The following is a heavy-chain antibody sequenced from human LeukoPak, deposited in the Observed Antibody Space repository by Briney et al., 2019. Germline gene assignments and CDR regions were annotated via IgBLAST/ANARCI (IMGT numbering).Heavy chain of an antibody. V-gene: IGHV5-51*01. CDR2: IYPADSDT. D-gene: IGHD3-22*01. CDR3: ATPHDATAYYYDSSGYFY. CDR1: GYNFSGYW. J-gene: IGHJ4*02. Sequence: KTGESLKISCKGSGYNFSGYWIAWVRQMARKGLEWMGIIYPADSDTRYSPSFQGQVTISADKSITTAYLQWSSLKASDTAMYYCATPHDATAYYYDSSGYFYWGQGTLVTVSS.